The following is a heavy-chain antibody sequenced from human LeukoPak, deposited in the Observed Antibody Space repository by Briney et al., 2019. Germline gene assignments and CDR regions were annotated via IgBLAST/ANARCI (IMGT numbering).Heavy chain of an antibody. CDR3: AKMGFSGSYEFDY. V-gene: IGHV3-20*04. Sequence: PGGSLRLSCAASGYTFGDYGMSWVRQVPGKGLEWVSGTNRRGDITGYADSVKGRFTISRDNSKNTLYLQMSSLRAEDTAVYYCAKMGFSGSYEFDYWGQGTLVTVSS. CDR1: GYTFGDYG. J-gene: IGHJ4*02. D-gene: IGHD3-10*01. CDR2: TNRRGDIT.